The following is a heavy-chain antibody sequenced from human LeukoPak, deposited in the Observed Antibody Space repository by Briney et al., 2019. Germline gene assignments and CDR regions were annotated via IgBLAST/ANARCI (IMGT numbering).Heavy chain of an antibody. D-gene: IGHD1-26*01. V-gene: IGHV3-9*01. Sequence: PGRCLRLSCAASGFTFDDYAMHWVRQAPGKGLEWVSGINWNSGSIGYADSVKGRFTISRDNAKNSLYLQMNSLRAEDTALYYCAKDMGWELKGGVYWGQGTLVTVSS. CDR1: GFTFDDYA. J-gene: IGHJ4*02. CDR3: AKDMGWELKGGVY. CDR2: INWNSGSI.